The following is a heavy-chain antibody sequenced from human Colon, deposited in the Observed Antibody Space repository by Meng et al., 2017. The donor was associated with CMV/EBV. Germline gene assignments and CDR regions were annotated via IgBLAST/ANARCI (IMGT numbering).Heavy chain of an antibody. CDR3: AGGHFDY. CDR1: GFTVSSNH. J-gene: IGHJ4*02. CDR2: IDAGDAT. V-gene: IGHV3-53*01. Sequence: GESLKISCAASGFTVSSNHMSWVRQAPGKGLEWVSRIDAGDATFYADSVRGRFSISRDSSKNTLSLQMNSLRAEDTAVYYCAGGHFDYWGQGTLVTASS.